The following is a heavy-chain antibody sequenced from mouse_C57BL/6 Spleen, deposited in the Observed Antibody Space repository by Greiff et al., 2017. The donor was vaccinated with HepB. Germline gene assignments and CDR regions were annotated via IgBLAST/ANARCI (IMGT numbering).Heavy chain of an antibody. J-gene: IGHJ3*01. CDR2: IDPSDSYT. D-gene: IGHD2-4*01. V-gene: IGHV1-69*01. CDR1: GYTFTSYW. CDR3: ARGGGYDYGEAWFAY. Sequence: QVQLQQPGAELVMPGASVKLSCKASGYTFTSYWMHWVKQRPGQGLEWIGEIDPSDSYTNYNQKFKGKSTLTVDKSSSTAYMQLSSLTSEDSAVYYCARGGGYDYGEAWFAYWGQGTLVTVSA.